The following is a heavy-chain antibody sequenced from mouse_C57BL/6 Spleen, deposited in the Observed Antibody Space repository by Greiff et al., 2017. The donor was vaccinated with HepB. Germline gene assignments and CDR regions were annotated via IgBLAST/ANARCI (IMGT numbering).Heavy chain of an antibody. CDR2: IYPGSGST. J-gene: IGHJ2*01. CDR1: GYTFTSYW. Sequence: QVQLQQPGAELVKPGASVKMSCKASGYTFTSYWITWVKQRPGQGLEWIGDIYPGSGSTNYNEKFKSKATLTVDTSSSTAYMQLSSLTSEDSAVYYCARQVNYYGTGYFDYWGQGTTLTVSS. D-gene: IGHD1-1*01. V-gene: IGHV1-55*01. CDR3: ARQVNYYGTGYFDY.